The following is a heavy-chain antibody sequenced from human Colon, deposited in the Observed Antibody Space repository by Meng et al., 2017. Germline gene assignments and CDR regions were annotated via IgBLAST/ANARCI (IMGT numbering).Heavy chain of an antibody. V-gene: IGHV4-34*01. J-gene: IGHJ5*02. CDR2: INHSGST. D-gene: IGHD5-12*01. CDR1: GGSFSGYY. CDR3: ARGRYSGYLP. Sequence: QVQLQESGPGLLKPSETLSLTCAVYGGSFSGYYWSWIRQPPGKGLEWIGEINHSGSTNYNPSLKSRVTISVDTSKNQFSLKLSSVTAADTAVYYCARGRYSGYLPWGQGTLVTVSS.